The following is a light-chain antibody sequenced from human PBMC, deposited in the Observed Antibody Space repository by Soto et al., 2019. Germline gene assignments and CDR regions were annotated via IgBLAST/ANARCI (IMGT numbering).Light chain of an antibody. Sequence: EIVLTQSPGTLSLSPGERATLSCRASQSVSSSYLAWYQQKPGQAPRLLIYGASSRATGIPDRFSGSGSGTDFTLTIRTLEPEDFAVYFCHQFGSSPWTFGQGTKVEIK. CDR2: GAS. J-gene: IGKJ1*01. V-gene: IGKV3-20*01. CDR3: HQFGSSPWT. CDR1: QSVSSSY.